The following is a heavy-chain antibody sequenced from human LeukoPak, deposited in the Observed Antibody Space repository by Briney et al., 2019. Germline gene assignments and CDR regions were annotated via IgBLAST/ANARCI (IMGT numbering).Heavy chain of an antibody. J-gene: IGHJ6*03. CDR3: ARGVDRLSATWGEYYMDV. CDR2: IKQDGSEK. Sequence: PGGSLRLSCAASGFTFSSYWMSWVRQAPGKGLEWVANIKQDGSEKYYVDSVKGRFTISRDNAKNSLYLQMNSLRAEDTAVYYCARGVDRLSATWGEYYMDVWGKGTTVTVSS. CDR1: GFTFSSYW. V-gene: IGHV3-7*01. D-gene: IGHD7-27*01.